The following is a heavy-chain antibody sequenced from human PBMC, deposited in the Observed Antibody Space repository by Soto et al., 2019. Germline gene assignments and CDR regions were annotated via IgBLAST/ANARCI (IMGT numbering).Heavy chain of an antibody. V-gene: IGHV1-18*01. CDR2: ISAYNGNT. J-gene: IGHJ4*02. CDR1: GYTFTSYG. D-gene: IGHD6-19*01. Sequence: QVHLVQSGAEVKKPGASVKVSCKASGYTFTSYGISWLRQAPGQGLEWMGWISAYNGNTNYAQKLQGRVTMTTDTATSTAYMELRSLRSDDTAVYYCARGTTYGWSQGYYFDYWGQGTLVTFSS. CDR3: ARGTTYGWSQGYYFDY.